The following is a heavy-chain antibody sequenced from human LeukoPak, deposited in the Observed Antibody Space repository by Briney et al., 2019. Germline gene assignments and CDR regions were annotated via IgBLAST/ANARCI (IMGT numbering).Heavy chain of an antibody. Sequence: PGGSLRLSCAASGFTFDDYAMHWVRQVPGKGLEWVSSISWNSANIGYADSVKGRFTISRDNAKNSLYLQMNSLRAEDTALYYCAKDIKQYCTNGVCYTVAFDYWGQGTLVTVSS. CDR2: ISWNSANI. V-gene: IGHV3-9*01. D-gene: IGHD2-8*01. J-gene: IGHJ4*02. CDR1: GFTFDDYA. CDR3: AKDIKQYCTNGVCYTVAFDY.